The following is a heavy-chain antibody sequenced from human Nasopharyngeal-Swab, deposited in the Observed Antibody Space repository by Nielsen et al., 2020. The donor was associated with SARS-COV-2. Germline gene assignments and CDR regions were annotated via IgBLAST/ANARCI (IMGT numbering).Heavy chain of an antibody. J-gene: IGHJ6*03. Sequence: VHQAPGKGLEWVSSISSSSSYIYYADSVKGRFTISRDNAKNSLYLQINSLRAEDTAVYYCARDGNGYCTNGVCYTSYYYYYYMDVWGKGTTVTVSS. D-gene: IGHD2-8*01. V-gene: IGHV3-21*01. CDR3: ARDGNGYCTNGVCYTSYYYYYYMDV. CDR2: ISSSSSYI.